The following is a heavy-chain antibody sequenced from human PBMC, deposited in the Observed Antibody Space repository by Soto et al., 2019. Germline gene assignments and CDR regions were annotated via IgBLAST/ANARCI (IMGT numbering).Heavy chain of an antibody. Sequence: SVKVSCKASGFTFTSSAVQWVRQARGQRLEWIGWIVVGSGNTNYAQKFQERVTITRDMSTSTAYMELSSLRSEDTAVYYCAASFRGSYSSRPFAFDIWGQGTMVTVSS. CDR3: AASFRGSYSSRPFAFDI. D-gene: IGHD1-26*01. J-gene: IGHJ3*02. V-gene: IGHV1-58*01. CDR2: IVVGSGNT. CDR1: GFTFTSSA.